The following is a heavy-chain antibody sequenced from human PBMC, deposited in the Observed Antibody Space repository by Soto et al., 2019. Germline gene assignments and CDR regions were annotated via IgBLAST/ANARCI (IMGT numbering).Heavy chain of an antibody. CDR2: IHYSETT. V-gene: IGHV4-59*04. CDR1: GGSISPYY. D-gene: IGHD2-15*01. Sequence: SETLSLTCTVSGGSISPYYWSWIRQPPGKGLEWIGSIHYSETTHYNPSLKSRVTMSVDTSKNQLSLRLSSVTAADTAVYHCARLARAGYCSGGTCYSDAFDVWGQGTMVTVSS. CDR3: ARLARAGYCSGGTCYSDAFDV. J-gene: IGHJ3*01.